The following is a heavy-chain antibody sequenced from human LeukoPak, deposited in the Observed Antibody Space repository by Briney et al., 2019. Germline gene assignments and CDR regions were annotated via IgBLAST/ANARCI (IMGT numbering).Heavy chain of an antibody. J-gene: IGHJ3*02. D-gene: IGHD6-19*01. CDR2: ISCSGRYI. CDR3: ARGGPLDASGSDAFDI. Sequence: GGSLRLSCAASLFTFSRYSMNSVRQAPGKGLEGVSSISCSGRYIYYADSVKGRFTISRDNAKNSLYLQMNSLGAEDTAVYYCARGGPLDASGSDAFDIWGQGTMVTVSS. CDR1: LFTFSRYS. V-gene: IGHV3-21*01.